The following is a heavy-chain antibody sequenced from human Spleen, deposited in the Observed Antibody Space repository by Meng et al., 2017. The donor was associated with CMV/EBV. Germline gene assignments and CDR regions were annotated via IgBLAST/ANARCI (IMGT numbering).Heavy chain of an antibody. CDR3: ASPSFCTGTTCYFDYYGMDV. Sequence: RYTITWVRQAPGQGLEWMGRIIPILAVANYAQMFQGRVTITADKSTSTAYMELSSLRSEDTAVYYCASPSFCTGTTCYFDYYGMDVWGQGTTVTVSS. D-gene: IGHD2-2*01. V-gene: IGHV1-69*02. J-gene: IGHJ6*02. CDR1: RYT. CDR2: IIPILAVA.